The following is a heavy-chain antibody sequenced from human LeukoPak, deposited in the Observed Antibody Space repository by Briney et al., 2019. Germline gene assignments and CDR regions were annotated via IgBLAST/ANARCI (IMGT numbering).Heavy chain of an antibody. V-gene: IGHV3-11*01. J-gene: IGHJ3*02. Sequence: TGGSLRLSCAASGFTFSDYYMSWIRQAPGKGLEWVSYISSSGSTIYYADSVKGRFIISRDNSKNTLYLQMNSLRAEDTAVYYCVRIDMGATSRDAFDIWGQGTMVTVSS. CDR3: VRIDMGATSRDAFDI. CDR2: ISSSGSTI. CDR1: GFTFSDYY. D-gene: IGHD1-26*01.